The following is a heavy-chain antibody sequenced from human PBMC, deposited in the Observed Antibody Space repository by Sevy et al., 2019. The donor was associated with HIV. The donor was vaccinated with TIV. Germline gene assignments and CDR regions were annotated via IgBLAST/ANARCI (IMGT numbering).Heavy chain of an antibody. CDR3: ARVGFNWNDLDY. CDR2: IYYSGTT. D-gene: IGHD1-20*01. CDR1: GASMNIYY. J-gene: IGHJ4*02. Sequence: GSLRLSCTVSGASMNIYYWSWIRQPPGKGLEWIGYIYYSGTTNYNPSLKSRLTISIDTSKNQFSLKLSSVTAADTAVYYCARVGFNWNDLDYWGQGTLVTVSS. V-gene: IGHV4-59*01.